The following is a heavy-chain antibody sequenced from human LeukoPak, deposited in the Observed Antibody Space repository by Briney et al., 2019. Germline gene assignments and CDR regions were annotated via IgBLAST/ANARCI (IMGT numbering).Heavy chain of an antibody. Sequence: GGSLRLSCAASGLTFSGSAMHWVRQASGKGLEWVGRIRSKANSYATAYAASVKGRFTISRDDSKNTAYLQMNSLKTEDTAVYYCTRIRGVDTAMVSVYWGQGTLVTVSS. CDR1: GLTFSGSA. J-gene: IGHJ4*02. CDR2: IRSKANSYAT. D-gene: IGHD5-18*01. CDR3: TRIRGVDTAMVSVY. V-gene: IGHV3-73*01.